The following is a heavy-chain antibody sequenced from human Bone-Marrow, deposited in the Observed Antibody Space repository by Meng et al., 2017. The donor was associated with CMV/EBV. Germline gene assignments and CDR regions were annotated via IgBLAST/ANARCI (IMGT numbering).Heavy chain of an antibody. J-gene: IGHJ4*02. V-gene: IGHV1-2*02. CDR1: STFTGYY. CDR2: INPDSGGT. Sequence: STFTGYYMPRVRQAPGQGLEWMGWINPDSGGTNYARTFQGRGTMTRDTSISTAYMELSRLRSDDTAVYYCAREHCTNGVCYGYPDYWGQGTLVTVSS. D-gene: IGHD2-8*01. CDR3: AREHCTNGVCYGYPDY.